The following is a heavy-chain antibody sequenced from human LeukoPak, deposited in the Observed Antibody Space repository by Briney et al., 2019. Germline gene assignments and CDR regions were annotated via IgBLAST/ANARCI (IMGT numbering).Heavy chain of an antibody. CDR3: AAKGNGYTGIYLFAH. CDR2: ISSSSSYI. Sequence: PGGSRRLSCAASGFTFSSYSMNWVHQAPGKGLEWVSSISSSSSYIYYADSVKGRFTISRDNAKNSLYLQMNSLRAEDTAVYYCAAKGNGYTGIYLFAHWGQGTLVTVSS. V-gene: IGHV3-21*01. CDR1: GFTFSSYS. J-gene: IGHJ4*02. D-gene: IGHD1-26*01.